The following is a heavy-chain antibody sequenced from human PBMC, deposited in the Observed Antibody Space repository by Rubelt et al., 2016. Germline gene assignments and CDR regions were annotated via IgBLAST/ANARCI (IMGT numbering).Heavy chain of an antibody. V-gene: IGHV3-48*02. D-gene: IGHD2-2*01. CDR1: GFTFSSYS. CDR2: ISSSSSTI. CDR3: ATQGYCSSTSCYGAY. J-gene: IGHJ4*02. Sequence: EVQLVESGGGLVQPGGSLRLSCAASGFTFSSYSMNWVRQAPGKGLEWVSYISSSSSTIYYADSVKGRFTIARDNAKNSMYLQMNSLRDEDTAVDYGATQGYCSSTSCYGAYWGQGTLVTVSS.